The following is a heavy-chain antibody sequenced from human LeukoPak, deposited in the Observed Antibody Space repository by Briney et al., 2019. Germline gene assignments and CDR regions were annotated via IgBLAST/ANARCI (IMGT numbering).Heavy chain of an antibody. J-gene: IGHJ4*02. CDR1: GGTFSSYA. D-gene: IGHD3-9*01. CDR2: IIPIFGKA. Sequence: SSVKVSCKASGGTFSSYAISWVRQAPGQGLEWMGGIIPIFGKANYAQKFQGRVTITTDESTSTAYMELSSLRSEGTAVYFCARDHDILTGYLDYWGQGTLVTVSS. CDR3: ARDHDILTGYLDY. V-gene: IGHV1-69*05.